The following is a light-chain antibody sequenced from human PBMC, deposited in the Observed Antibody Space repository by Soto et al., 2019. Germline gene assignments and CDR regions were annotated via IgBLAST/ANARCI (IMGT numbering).Light chain of an antibody. CDR1: ASNIGNNY. Sequence: QSVLTQPPSVSAAPGQNVTISCSGSASNIGNNYVSWYQQLPGTTPKLLIYDNDQRPSGIPDRFSASKSGTSATLGITGLQTGDEADYYCETWDTSLTSGVIVFGTGNKVTVL. V-gene: IGLV1-51*01. CDR3: ETWDTSLTSGVIV. CDR2: DND. J-gene: IGLJ1*01.